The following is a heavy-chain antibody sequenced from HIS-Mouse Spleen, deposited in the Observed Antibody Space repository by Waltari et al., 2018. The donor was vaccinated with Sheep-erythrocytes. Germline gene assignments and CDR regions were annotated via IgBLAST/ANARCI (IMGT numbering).Heavy chain of an antibody. Sequence: QVQLVQSGAEVKKPGASVKVSCKASGYTFTSYGLSWVRQAPGQGLEWMGWISAYNGNTNYAQKLQGRVTMTTDTSTSTAYMELRSLRSDDTAVYYCARVRTYYYDSSGYQYYFDYWGQGTLVTVSS. V-gene: IGHV1-18*01. D-gene: IGHD3-22*01. CDR2: ISAYNGNT. CDR3: ARVRTYYYDSSGYQYYFDY. J-gene: IGHJ4*02. CDR1: GYTFTSYG.